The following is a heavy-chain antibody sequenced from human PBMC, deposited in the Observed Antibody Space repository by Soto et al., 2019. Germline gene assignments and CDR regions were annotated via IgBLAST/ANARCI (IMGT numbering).Heavy chain of an antibody. CDR2: ISTYNGNT. Sequence: QVQLVQSGAELKKPGASVKVSCKVSGYTFTSYGVNWVRQVPGQGLEWMGSISTYNGNTNYAQKIQGRVTMTTDTSTSTAYMELRSLRSDDTAVYYCAREKRTFGYGGAYFDYWGQGTLVTVSS. CDR1: GYTFTSYG. V-gene: IGHV1-18*01. D-gene: IGHD5-12*01. CDR3: AREKRTFGYGGAYFDY. J-gene: IGHJ4*02.